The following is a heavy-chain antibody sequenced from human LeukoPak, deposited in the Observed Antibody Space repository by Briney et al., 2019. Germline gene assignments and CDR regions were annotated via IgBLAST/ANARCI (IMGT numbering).Heavy chain of an antibody. CDR3: ARDGVRIAAAGMRVDY. CDR1: GFTFSSYS. CDR2: ISSSSSYI. D-gene: IGHD6-13*01. J-gene: IGHJ4*02. Sequence: GGSLRLSCAASGFTFSSYSMNWVRQAPGKGLEWVSSISSSSSYIYYADSVKGRFTISRDNAKNSLYLQMNSLRAEDTAVYYCARDGVRIAAAGMRVDYWGQGTLVTVSS. V-gene: IGHV3-21*04.